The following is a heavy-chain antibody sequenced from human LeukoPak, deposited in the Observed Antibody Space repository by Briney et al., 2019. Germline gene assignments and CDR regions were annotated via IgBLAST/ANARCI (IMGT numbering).Heavy chain of an antibody. J-gene: IGHJ4*02. CDR2: MNPNSGNT. CDR1: GYTFTSYD. Sequence: ASVKVSCRASGYTFTSYDINWVRQATGQGLEWMGWMNPNSGNTGYAQKFQGRVTMTEDTSTDTAYMELSSLRSEDTAVYYCATGEDSSGWADYWGQGTLVTVSS. CDR3: ATGEDSSGWADY. V-gene: IGHV1-8*01. D-gene: IGHD6-19*01.